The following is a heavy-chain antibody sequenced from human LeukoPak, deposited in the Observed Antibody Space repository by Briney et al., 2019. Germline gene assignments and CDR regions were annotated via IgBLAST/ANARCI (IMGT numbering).Heavy chain of an antibody. Sequence: ESGPTLVNPTQTLTLTCTFSGFSLSTSGVGVCWIRQPPGQALQYLALIYWDDDKRYSPSLESRLTITKDTSKNQVVLTMTNMDPADTATYYCAHTLSPRIIFYWGQGTLVTVSS. CDR1: GFSLSTSGVG. CDR3: AHTLSPRIIFY. CDR2: IYWDDDK. D-gene: IGHD3/OR15-3a*01. J-gene: IGHJ4*02. V-gene: IGHV2-5*02.